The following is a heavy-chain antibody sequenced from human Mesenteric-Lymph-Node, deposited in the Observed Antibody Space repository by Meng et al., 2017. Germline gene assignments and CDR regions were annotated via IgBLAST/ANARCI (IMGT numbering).Heavy chain of an antibody. Sequence: QGGRREGGPGLVKPSQTLSLICTVSGDSIRSGEYFWSWISQPPGKGVEWIGYMDYRGSTFYNPSLQSRVTISVGTSKNQFSLKLSSVTAADTAVYYCASNPTGTRGNWFDPWGQGTLVTVSS. V-gene: IGHV4-30-4*01. D-gene: IGHD1-7*01. J-gene: IGHJ5*02. CDR2: MDYRGST. CDR1: GDSIRSGEYF. CDR3: ASNPTGTRGNWFDP.